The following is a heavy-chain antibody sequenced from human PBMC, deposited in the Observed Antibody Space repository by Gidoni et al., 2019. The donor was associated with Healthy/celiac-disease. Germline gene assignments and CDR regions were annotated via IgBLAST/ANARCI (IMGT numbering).Heavy chain of an antibody. Sequence: QLQLQESGPGLVKPSETLSLTCTVSGGSISSSSYYWGWIRQPPGKGLEWIGSIYYSGSTYYNPSLKSRVTISVDTSKNQFSLKLSSVTAADTAVYYCARHVGKQLNNFDYWGQGTLVTVSS. CDR2: IYYSGST. D-gene: IGHD6-6*01. V-gene: IGHV4-39*01. J-gene: IGHJ4*02. CDR3: ARHVGKQLNNFDY. CDR1: GGSISSSSYY.